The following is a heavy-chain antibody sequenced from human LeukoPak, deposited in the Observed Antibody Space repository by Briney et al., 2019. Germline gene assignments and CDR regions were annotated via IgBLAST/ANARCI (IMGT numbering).Heavy chain of an antibody. CDR3: ATRYCGGGSCRDY. J-gene: IGHJ4*02. V-gene: IGHV3-53*01. D-gene: IGHD2-15*01. CDR2: IYSGGST. CDR1: GFTVSSNY. Sequence: GGSLRLSCAASGFTVSSNYMSWVRQAPGKGLEWVSVIYSGGSTYYADSVKGRFTISRDNSKNTLYLQMNSLRAEDTAVYYCATRYCGGGSCRDYWGQGTLVTVSS.